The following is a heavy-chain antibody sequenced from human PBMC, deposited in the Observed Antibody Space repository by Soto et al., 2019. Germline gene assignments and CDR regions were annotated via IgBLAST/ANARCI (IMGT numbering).Heavy chain of an antibody. Sequence: GSLRLSCAASGFTFSTYAMTWVRQAPGKGLEWVSAISVNGDWTNYGDSVKGRFTISRDNSKNTLYLQMNSLTTEDTALYYCTKVGNYYYDYWGQGTLVTVSS. D-gene: IGHD1-7*01. J-gene: IGHJ4*02. CDR1: GFTFSTYA. CDR3: TKVGNYYYDY. CDR2: ISVNGDWT. V-gene: IGHV3-23*01.